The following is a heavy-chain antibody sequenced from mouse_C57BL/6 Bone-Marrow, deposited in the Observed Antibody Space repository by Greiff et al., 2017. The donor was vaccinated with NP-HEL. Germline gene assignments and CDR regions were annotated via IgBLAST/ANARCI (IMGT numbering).Heavy chain of an antibody. CDR1: GFTFSDYG. CDR2: ISNLAYSI. J-gene: IGHJ4*01. CDR3: ARSGYDGHYYAMDY. Sequence: EVMLVESGGGLVQPGGSLKLSCAASGFTFSDYGMAWVRQAPRKGPEWVAFISNLAYSIYYADTVTGRFTISRENAKNTLYLEMSSLRSEDTAMYYCARSGYDGHYYAMDYWGQGTSVTVSS. V-gene: IGHV5-15*01. D-gene: IGHD2-2*01.